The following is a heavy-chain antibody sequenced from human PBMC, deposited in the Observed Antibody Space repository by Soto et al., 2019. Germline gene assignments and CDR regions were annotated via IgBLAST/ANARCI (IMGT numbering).Heavy chain of an antibody. Sequence: PSETQSVTCTVAGGSIIGSNCYWGWIRKPPGKGLEWIGSIYYSGSTYYNPSLKSRVTISVDTSKSQFSLKLSSVTAADTAVYYCATQEVGGSYVYTFDPWGQGTLVTVSS. J-gene: IGHJ5*02. CDR3: ATQEVGGSYVYTFDP. D-gene: IGHD1-26*01. CDR1: GGSIIGSNCY. CDR2: IYYSGST. V-gene: IGHV4-39*01.